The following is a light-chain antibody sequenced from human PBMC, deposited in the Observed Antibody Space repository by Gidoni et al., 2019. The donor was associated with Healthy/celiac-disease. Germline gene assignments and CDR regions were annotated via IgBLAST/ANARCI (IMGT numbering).Light chain of an antibody. CDR3: QQSYSTPTWT. CDR1: QSISSY. CDR2: AAS. V-gene: IGKV1-39*01. J-gene: IGKJ1*01. Sequence: GDRVTITCRASQSISSYLNWYQQKPGKAPKLLIYAASSLQSGVPSRFSGSGSGTDFTLTISSLQPEDFATYYCQQSYSTPTWTFXXXTKVESK.